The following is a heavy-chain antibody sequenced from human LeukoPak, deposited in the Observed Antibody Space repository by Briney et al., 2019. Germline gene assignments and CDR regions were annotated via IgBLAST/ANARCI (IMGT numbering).Heavy chain of an antibody. V-gene: IGHV4-61*02. CDR2: IYTSGST. CDR3: ASKDWNFDY. CDR1: GGSISSGSYY. J-gene: IGHJ4*02. D-gene: IGHD3/OR15-3a*01. Sequence: PSETLSLTCTVSGGSISSGSYYWSWIRQPAGKGLEWIGRIYTSGSTYYNPSLKSRVTISVDTSKNQFSLKLSSVTAADTAVYYCASKDWNFDYWGQGTLVTVSS.